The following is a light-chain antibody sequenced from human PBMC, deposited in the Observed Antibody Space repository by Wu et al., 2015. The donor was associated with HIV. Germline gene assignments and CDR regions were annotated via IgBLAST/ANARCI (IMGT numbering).Light chain of an antibody. CDR2: DAS. V-gene: IGKV3-11*01. Sequence: EIVLTQFPVTLSLSPGERATLSCRASQSVSSYLAWYQQKPGQAPRLLIYDASNRATGIPPRFSGSGSGTDFTLTISSLEPEDFAVYYCQQRTNWPLISFGPGTRLEIK. CDR1: QSVSSY. CDR3: QQRTNWPLIS. J-gene: IGKJ5*01.